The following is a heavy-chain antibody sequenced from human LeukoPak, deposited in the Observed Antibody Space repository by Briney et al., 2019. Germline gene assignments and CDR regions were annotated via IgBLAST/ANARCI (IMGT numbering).Heavy chain of an antibody. V-gene: IGHV1-8*01. D-gene: IGHD2-15*01. J-gene: IGHJ5*02. CDR2: MNPNIGNT. Sequence: ASVKVSCKASGYTFTSYDINWVRQATGQGLEWMGWMNPNIGNTGYAQKFQGRVTMTRNTSISTAYMELSSLRSEDTAVYYCARDPTTPPSSGRGFDPWGQGTLVTVSS. CDR1: GYTFTSYD. CDR3: ARDPTTPPSSGRGFDP.